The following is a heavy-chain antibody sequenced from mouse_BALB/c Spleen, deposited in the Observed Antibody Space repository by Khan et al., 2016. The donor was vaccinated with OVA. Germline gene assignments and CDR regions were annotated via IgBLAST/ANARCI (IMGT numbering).Heavy chain of an antibody. CDR2: ISPGSGDT. J-gene: IGHJ3*01. Sequence: QVQLKQSGAELARPGASVKLSCKASGYTFTDYYINWVKLRTGQGLEWIGEISPGSGDTYYNERFKGKATLTADQSFSTAYLQLSSLTSESSAVSSPARMNYIRYTFAYCCLGTLVSASA. D-gene: IGHD1-1*01. CDR3: ARMNYIRYTFAY. V-gene: IGHV1-77*01. CDR1: GYTFTDYY.